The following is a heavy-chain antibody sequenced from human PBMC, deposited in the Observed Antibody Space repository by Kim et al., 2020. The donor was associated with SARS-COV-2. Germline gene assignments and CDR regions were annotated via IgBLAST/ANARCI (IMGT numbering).Heavy chain of an antibody. CDR3: AKDRFVDSNRPYGMDV. V-gene: IGHV3-30*18. CDR1: GFTFSSYG. J-gene: IGHJ6*02. D-gene: IGHD2-15*01. Sequence: GGSLRLSCAASGFTFSSYGMHWVRQAPGKGLEWVAVISYDGSNKYYADSVKGRFTISRDNSKNTLYLQMNSLRAEDTAVYYCAKDRFVDSNRPYGMDVWGQGTKVTVS. CDR2: ISYDGSNK.